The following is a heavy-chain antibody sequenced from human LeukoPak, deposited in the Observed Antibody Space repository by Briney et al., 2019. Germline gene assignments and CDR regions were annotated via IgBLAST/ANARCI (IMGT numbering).Heavy chain of an antibody. J-gene: IGHJ4*02. CDR2: INHSGRT. CDR1: GGSFSGYY. V-gene: IGHV4-34*01. Sequence: SETLSLTCAVYGGSFSGYYWSWIRQPPGKGLEWIGEINHSGRTNYNPSLNSRVTISIDTSKNQFSLKLSSVTAADTAVYYCARFGSGWWYNDYWGQGTLVTVSS. D-gene: IGHD6-19*01. CDR3: ARFGSGWWYNDY.